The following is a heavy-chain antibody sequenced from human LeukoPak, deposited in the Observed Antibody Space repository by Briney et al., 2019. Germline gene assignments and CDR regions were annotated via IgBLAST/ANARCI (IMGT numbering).Heavy chain of an antibody. CDR2: INRDGSGT. CDR1: GFTFSSYW. J-gene: IGHJ6*02. Sequence: PGGSLGLSCAASGFTFSSYWMHWVRQAPGKGLVWVSRINRDGSGTSYADSVKGRFTISRDNAKNTLYLQMNSLRAEDTAVYYCASDRTYGMDVWGQGTTVTVSS. V-gene: IGHV3-74*01. CDR3: ASDRTYGMDV.